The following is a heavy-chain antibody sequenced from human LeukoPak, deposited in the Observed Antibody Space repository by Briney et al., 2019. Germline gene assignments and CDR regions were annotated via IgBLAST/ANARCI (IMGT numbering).Heavy chain of an antibody. J-gene: IGHJ5*02. CDR3: ATSAVAGYYS. D-gene: IGHD3-9*01. CDR1: GFTVSSNY. CDR2: ISGSSITI. Sequence: GGSLRLSCAASGFTVSSNYMSWVRQAPGKGLEWVSYISGSSITIYYADSVKGRFTISRDNAKNSLYLQMSSLRAEDTAVYYCATSAVAGYYSWGQGTLVTVSS. V-gene: IGHV3-48*01.